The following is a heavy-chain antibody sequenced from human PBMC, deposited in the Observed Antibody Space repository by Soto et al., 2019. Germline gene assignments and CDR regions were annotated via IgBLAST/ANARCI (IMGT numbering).Heavy chain of an antibody. V-gene: IGHV4-34*01. J-gene: IGHJ6*02. Sequence: SETLSLTCAVYGGSFSGYYWSWIRQPPGKGLEWIGEINHSGSTNYNPSLKSRVTISVDTSKNQFSLKLSSVTAADTAVYYCAAGKKEKAYYYYGMGVWGQGTTVTVSS. CDR3: AAGKKEKAYYYYGMGV. CDR2: INHSGST. CDR1: GGSFSGYY.